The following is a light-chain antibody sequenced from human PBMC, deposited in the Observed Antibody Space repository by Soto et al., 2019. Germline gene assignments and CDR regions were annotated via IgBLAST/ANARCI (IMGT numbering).Light chain of an antibody. V-gene: IGKV3-15*01. J-gene: IGKJ2*01. CDR3: QQSRT. CDR2: RAS. CDR1: QNVGGS. Sequence: VMTQSPATLSVSPGERATLSCRASQNVGGSVAWYQQKPGQAPRLLIYRASTRATGIPARFSGSGSGTEFTVTISRLQSEDFAVYYCQQSRTFAQGTKLEIK.